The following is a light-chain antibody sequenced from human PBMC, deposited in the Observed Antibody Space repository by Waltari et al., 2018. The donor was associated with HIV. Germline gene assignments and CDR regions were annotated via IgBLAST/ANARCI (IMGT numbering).Light chain of an antibody. CDR1: QTIGIY. CDR3: QQSYSTPPT. J-gene: IGKJ4*01. CDR2: AAS. Sequence: DIQMTQSPSSLSASVGDRVTITSRASQTIGIYLNWYQQKPGKAPNLLIYAASRLQSGVPSRFRGSGSETDFTLTISSLQPEDFATYYCQQSYSTPPTFGGGTKVDIK. V-gene: IGKV1-39*01.